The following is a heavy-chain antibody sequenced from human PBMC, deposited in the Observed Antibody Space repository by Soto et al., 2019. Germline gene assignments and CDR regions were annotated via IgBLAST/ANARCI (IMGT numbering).Heavy chain of an antibody. V-gene: IGHV4-59*01. CDR2: IYFSGST. D-gene: IGHD3-16*01. Sequence: SETLSLTCTVSGGSISSYYWSWIRQPPGKELQYIGYIYFSGSTNYNPSLKSRVTISDDTSTNQFSLKLSSVTAADTAVYYCARGAYGTNDYWGQGTLVTVSS. CDR3: ARGAYGTNDY. J-gene: IGHJ4*02. CDR1: GGSISSYY.